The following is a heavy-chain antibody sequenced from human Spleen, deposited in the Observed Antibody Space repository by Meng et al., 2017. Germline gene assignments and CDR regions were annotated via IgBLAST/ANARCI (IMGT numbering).Heavy chain of an antibody. CDR2: MHPNSGGT. CDR3: ARVGELDRGLYYFDY. Sequence: ASVKVSCKASGYTFPDYWLHWVRQAPGQGLEWMGWMHPNSGGTFYAQNFQGRVTMTRDTSIGTAYMELNGLRVDDAAVYYCARVGELDRGLYYFDYWGQGTLVTVSS. D-gene: IGHD3-10*01. V-gene: IGHV1-2*02. J-gene: IGHJ4*02. CDR1: GYTFPDYW.